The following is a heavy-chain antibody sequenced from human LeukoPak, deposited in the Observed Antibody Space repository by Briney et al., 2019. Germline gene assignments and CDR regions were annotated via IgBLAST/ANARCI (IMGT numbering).Heavy chain of an antibody. D-gene: IGHD6-13*01. CDR3: ASSSWKTNWFDP. CDR2: FDPEDGET. V-gene: IGHV1-24*01. Sequence: ASVTVSCTVSGYTLTELSMHWVRQAPGKGLEWMGGFDPEDGETIYAQKFQGRVTMTEDTSTDTAYMELSSLRSEDTAVYYCASSSWKTNWFDPWGQGTLVTVSS. CDR1: GYTLTELS. J-gene: IGHJ5*02.